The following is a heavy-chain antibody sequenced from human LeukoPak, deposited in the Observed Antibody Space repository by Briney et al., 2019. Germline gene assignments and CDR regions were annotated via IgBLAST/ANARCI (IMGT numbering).Heavy chain of an antibody. Sequence: SETLSLTCTVSGGSISSSSYYWGWIRQPPGKGLEWIGSIYYSGSTYYNPSLKSRVTISVDTSKDQFSLKLSSVTAADTAVYYCAGRDNWNEFDYWGQGTLVTVSS. CDR3: AGRDNWNEFDY. CDR2: IYYSGST. J-gene: IGHJ4*02. D-gene: IGHD1-20*01. CDR1: GGSISSSSYY. V-gene: IGHV4-39*01.